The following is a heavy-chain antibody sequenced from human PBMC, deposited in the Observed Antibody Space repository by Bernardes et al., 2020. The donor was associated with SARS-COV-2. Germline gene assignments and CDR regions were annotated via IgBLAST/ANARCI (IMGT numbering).Heavy chain of an antibody. Sequence: GSLRLSCEASGFTFGDHWTHWVRQVPGKGLVWVARINSGGGTTNYADSVKGRFTISRDNAKNMLYLQMSSLSAEDTAVYYCTRGPVSGYGSFGVWGQGTLVTVSS. CDR1: GFTFGDHW. V-gene: IGHV3-74*01. D-gene: IGHD3-22*01. CDR3: TRGPVSGYGSFGV. CDR2: INSGGGTT. J-gene: IGHJ4*02.